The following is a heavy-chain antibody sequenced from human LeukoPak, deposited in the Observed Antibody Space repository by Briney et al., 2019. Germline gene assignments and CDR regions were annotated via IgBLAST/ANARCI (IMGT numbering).Heavy chain of an antibody. CDR2: IIPIFGTA. CDR3: ARVYDCSSTSCPQDYYYYMDV. Sequence: GASVKVSCKASGGTFSSYAISWVRQAPGQGLEWMGGIIPIFGTANYAQKFQGRVTITTDESTSTAYMELSSLRSEDTAVYYCARVYDCSSTSCPQDYYYYMDVWGKGTTVTVSS. D-gene: IGHD2-2*01. CDR1: GGTFSSYA. J-gene: IGHJ6*03. V-gene: IGHV1-69*05.